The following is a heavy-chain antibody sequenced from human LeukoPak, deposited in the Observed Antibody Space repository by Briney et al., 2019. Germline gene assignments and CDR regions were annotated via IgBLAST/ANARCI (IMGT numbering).Heavy chain of an antibody. CDR3: ARPYYDIWSAYVY. Sequence: GGSLRLSCAASGFTFSSYAMHWVRQAPGKGLEYVSAISNGGGSTHYANSVKGRFTISRDNSKNALYLQMGSLRAEDMAVYYCARPYYDIWSAYVYWGQGTLVTVSS. CDR2: ISNGGGST. J-gene: IGHJ4*02. CDR1: GFTFSSYA. D-gene: IGHD3-3*01. V-gene: IGHV3-64*01.